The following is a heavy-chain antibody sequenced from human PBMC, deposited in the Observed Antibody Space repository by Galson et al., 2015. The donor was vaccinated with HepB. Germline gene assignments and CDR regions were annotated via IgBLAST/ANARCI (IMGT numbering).Heavy chain of an antibody. V-gene: IGHV3-33*01. J-gene: IGHJ4*02. CDR3: ARDTLPYIVVLPAARGLDY. D-gene: IGHD2-2*01. Sequence: SLRLSCAASGFTFRNYGMHWVRQAPGKGLEWVAVIWYDGSDSYYADSVKGRFTISRDNSKNTLYLQMNSLRAEDTAVYYCARDTLPYIVVLPAARGLDYWGQGTLVTVSS. CDR1: GFTFRNYG. CDR2: IWYDGSDS.